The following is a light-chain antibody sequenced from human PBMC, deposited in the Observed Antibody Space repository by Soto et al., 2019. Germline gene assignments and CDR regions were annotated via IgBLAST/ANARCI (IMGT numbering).Light chain of an antibody. CDR2: VAS. Sequence: VVRQSPGTLSMSKGERATLSCRASERLSSVYLAWYQQRPGQPPRLLIYVASNRATGIPDRFSGSGSGTDFTLIINRLEPEDVAIYYCQQYGASTRNTFGQGTRMAI. CDR1: ERLSSVY. V-gene: IGKV3-20*01. J-gene: IGKJ5*01. CDR3: QQYGASTRNT.